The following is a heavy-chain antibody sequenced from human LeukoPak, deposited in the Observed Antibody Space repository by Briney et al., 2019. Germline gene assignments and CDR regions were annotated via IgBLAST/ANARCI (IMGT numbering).Heavy chain of an antibody. CDR2: INSDGSAI. Sequence: GGSLRLSCAASGFTFSNYWMHWVRQAPGKGLVWVSRINSDGSAINYADSVRGRFTISRDSAKNTLYLQMSSLRAEDTAVYYCTRDLGGTSWGEWNYWGQGTLVTVSS. CDR3: TRDLGGTSWGEWNY. CDR1: GFTFSNYW. D-gene: IGHD3-16*01. V-gene: IGHV3-74*01. J-gene: IGHJ4*02.